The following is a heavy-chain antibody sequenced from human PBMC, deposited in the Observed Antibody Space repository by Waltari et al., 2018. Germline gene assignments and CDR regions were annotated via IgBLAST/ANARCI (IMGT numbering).Heavy chain of an antibody. CDR3: ARQSSYGSGSGLDV. V-gene: IGHV4-38-2*01. J-gene: IGHJ6*02. CDR1: GYSISSGYY. D-gene: IGHD3-10*01. CDR2: TYHNGNT. Sequence: QVQLQESGPGLVKPSETLSLTCAVSGYSISSGYYWGWIRQTPGKGLEWIGSTYHNGNTYYNPSLKSRVTISVDTSKNQCSLRLSSVTAADTAVYYCARQSSYGSGSGLDVWGQGTTVTVSS.